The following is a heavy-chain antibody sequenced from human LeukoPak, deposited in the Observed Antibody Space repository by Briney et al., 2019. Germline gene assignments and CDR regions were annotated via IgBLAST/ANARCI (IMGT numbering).Heavy chain of an antibody. CDR3: AKDQNYESSGYYGGFDY. CDR2: ISGSGGDT. Sequence: PGGSLRLSCAASGFSFSSHVMHWVRQAPGKGLEWVSGISGSGGDTYYADSVKGRFTISRDNSKNTLNLQTNSLRAEDTALYYCAKDQNYESSGYYGGFDYWGQGTLVTVSS. D-gene: IGHD3-22*01. J-gene: IGHJ4*02. CDR1: GFSFSSHV. V-gene: IGHV3-23*01.